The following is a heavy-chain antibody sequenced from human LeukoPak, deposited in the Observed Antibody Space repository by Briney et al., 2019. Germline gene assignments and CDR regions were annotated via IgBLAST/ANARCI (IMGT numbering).Heavy chain of an antibody. CDR1: GFTFRSYW. D-gene: IGHD2-8*02. J-gene: IGHJ5*02. CDR2: INSDGSTT. Sequence: GGSLRLSCAASGFTFRSYWMHWVRQAPGKGLVWVSRINSDGSTTSYADSVKGRFTISRDNAKNTLYLQMNSLRAEDTAVYCCARVLTGSWDWFDPWGQGTLVTVSS. CDR3: ARVLTGSWDWFDP. V-gene: IGHV3-74*01.